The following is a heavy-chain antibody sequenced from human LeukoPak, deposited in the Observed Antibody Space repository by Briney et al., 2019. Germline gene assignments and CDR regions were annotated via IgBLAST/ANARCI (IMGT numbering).Heavy chain of an antibody. CDR3: ARGFQGYFDY. CDR2: INQDGSEK. V-gene: IGHV3-7*01. J-gene: IGHJ4*02. Sequence: GGSLRLSCTASGFTFSRYWMSWVRQAPGKGLEWVANINQDGSEKYYVDSVKGRFTISRDNAKNSLYLQMNSLRAEDTAVYYCARGFQGYFDYWGQGTLVTVSS. CDR1: GFTFSRYW.